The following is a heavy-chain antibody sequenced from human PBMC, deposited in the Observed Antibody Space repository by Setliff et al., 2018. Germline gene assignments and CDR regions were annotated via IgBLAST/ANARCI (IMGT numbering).Heavy chain of an antibody. J-gene: IGHJ6*02. D-gene: IGHD1-1*01. CDR3: AREIQLERHDYYYGMDV. CDR2: ISADERST. V-gene: IGHV3-23*01. Sequence: PGGSLRLSCAASGFSFEKYGMSWVRQTPERGLDWVSVISADERSTHYADSVEGRFVISRDNSRNTLYLQMNNLRAEDTAVYYCAREIQLERHDYYYGMDVWGQGTTVTVSS. CDR1: GFSFEKYG.